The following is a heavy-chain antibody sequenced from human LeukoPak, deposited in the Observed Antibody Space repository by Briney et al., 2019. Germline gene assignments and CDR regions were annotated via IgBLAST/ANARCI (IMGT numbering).Heavy chain of an antibody. J-gene: IGHJ4*02. Sequence: GGSLRLSCAASGFTFSSYWMHWVRQAPGKGLVWVSRIKIDGSGTGYADSVKGRFTISRDNAKNTLYLQMNSLRADDTAVYYCARDSTVSDFDYWGQGTLVTVSS. CDR3: ARDSTVSDFDY. D-gene: IGHD4-17*01. CDR2: IKIDGSGT. V-gene: IGHV3-74*01. CDR1: GFTFSSYW.